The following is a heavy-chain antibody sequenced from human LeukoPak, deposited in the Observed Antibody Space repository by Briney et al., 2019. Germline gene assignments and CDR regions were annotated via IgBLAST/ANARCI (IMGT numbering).Heavy chain of an antibody. D-gene: IGHD6-19*01. CDR3: ARGLGSSGWYYFDY. V-gene: IGHV3-30-3*01. CDR1: GFTFSSYA. CDR2: ISYDGSNK. Sequence: QPGGSLRLSCAASGFTFSSYAMHWVRQAPGKGLEWVAVISYDGSNKYYADSVKGRFTISRDNSKNTLYLQMNSLRAEDTAVYYCARGLGSSGWYYFDYWGQGTLVTVSS. J-gene: IGHJ4*02.